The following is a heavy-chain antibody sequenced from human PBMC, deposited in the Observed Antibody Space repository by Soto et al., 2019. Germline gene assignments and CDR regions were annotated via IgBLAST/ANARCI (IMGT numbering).Heavy chain of an antibody. J-gene: IGHJ4*02. V-gene: IGHV1-69*01. Sequence: QVQLVQSGAEVKKPGSSVKVSCKASGGTFSSYRINWVRQAPGQGLEWVGAIVPIYRTADYAQKFQGRVTITADDFARTAYMELRSLKSQDTAVYYCARDSGVKLSSSWGQGTLVTVSS. CDR2: IVPIYRTA. D-gene: IGHD6-13*01. CDR3: ARDSGVKLSSS. CDR1: GGTFSSYR.